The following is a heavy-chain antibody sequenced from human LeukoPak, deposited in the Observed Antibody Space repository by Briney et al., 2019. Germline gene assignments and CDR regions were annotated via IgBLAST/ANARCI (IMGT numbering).Heavy chain of an antibody. CDR2: ISWDGGST. CDR3: ARDRCSGGRCYSLSVGYMDV. Sequence: GGSLRLSCAASGFTFDDYTMHWVRQAPGKGLEWVSLISWDGGSTYYADSVKGRFTISRDNSKNSLYLQMNSLRTEDTALYYCARDRCSGGRCYSLSVGYMDVWGKGTTVTVSS. J-gene: IGHJ6*03. CDR1: GFTFDDYT. D-gene: IGHD2-15*01. V-gene: IGHV3-43*01.